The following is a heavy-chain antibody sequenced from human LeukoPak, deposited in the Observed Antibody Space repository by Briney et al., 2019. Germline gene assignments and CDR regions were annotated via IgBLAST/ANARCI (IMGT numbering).Heavy chain of an antibody. CDR1: GFIFDDYA. V-gene: IGHV3-9*01. D-gene: IGHD6-13*01. Sequence: PGGSLRLSCAASGFIFDDYAMYWVRQAPGKGLEWVSHISWNSGNTAYVDSVKGRFTISRDNAKNSLYLQMNSLRAEDTAVYYCARVTEYSSSWYPPYYYYMDVWGKGTTVTVSS. CDR2: ISWNSGNT. J-gene: IGHJ6*03. CDR3: ARVTEYSSSWYPPYYYYMDV.